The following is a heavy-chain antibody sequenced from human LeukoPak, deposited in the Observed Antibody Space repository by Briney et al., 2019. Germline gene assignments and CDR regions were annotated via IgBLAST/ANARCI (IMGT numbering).Heavy chain of an antibody. V-gene: IGHV1-69*06. CDR2: IIPIFGTA. CDR3: ARAVGGGHFDY. Sequence: GASVKVSCKASGGTFSSYAISWVRQAPGRGLEWMGGIIPIFGTANYAQKFQGRVTITADKSTSTAYMELSSLRSEDTAVYYCARAVGGGHFDYWGQGTLVTVSS. J-gene: IGHJ4*02. CDR1: GGTFSSYA. D-gene: IGHD3-3*01.